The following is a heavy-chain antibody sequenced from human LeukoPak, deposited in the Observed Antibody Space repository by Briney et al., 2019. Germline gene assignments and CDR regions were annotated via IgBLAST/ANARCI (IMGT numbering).Heavy chain of an antibody. CDR1: GYTFTAYY. D-gene: IGHD6-13*01. J-gene: IGHJ4*02. V-gene: IGHV1-2*02. Sequence: ASVKVSCKASGYTFTAYYLHWVRQAPGQGLEWMGWINPNSGDTSYAQKFQGRVTMTGGTSISTVYMELSRLTSDDTAVYYCARDSSNKPFDYWGQGTLVTVSS. CDR3: ARDSSNKPFDY. CDR2: INPNSGDT.